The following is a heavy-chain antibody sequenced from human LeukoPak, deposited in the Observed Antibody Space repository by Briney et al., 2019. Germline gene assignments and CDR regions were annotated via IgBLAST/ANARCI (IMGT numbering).Heavy chain of an antibody. CDR1: GGSISSYY. Sequence: SETLSLTCTVSGGSISSYYWSWIRQPPGKGLEWIGYIYYSGSTNYNPSLKSRVTISVDTSKNQFSLKLSSVTAADTAVYYCARRSYYGSGSYSYDPWGQGTLVTVSS. CDR3: ARRSYYGSGSYSYDP. CDR2: IYYSGST. V-gene: IGHV4-59*08. J-gene: IGHJ5*02. D-gene: IGHD3-10*01.